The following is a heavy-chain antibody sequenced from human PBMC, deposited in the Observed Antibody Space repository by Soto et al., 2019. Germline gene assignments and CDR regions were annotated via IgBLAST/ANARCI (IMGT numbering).Heavy chain of an antibody. J-gene: IGHJ4*02. CDR2: IRSKAYGGTT. CDR1: GFTFGDYA. V-gene: IGHV3-49*04. Sequence: SLRLSCTASGFTFGDYAMSWVRQAPGKGLEWVGFIRSKAYGGTTEYAASVKGRFTISRDDSKSIAYLQMNSLKTEDTAVYYCTRGYYDSSGFDYWGQGTLVTVCS. D-gene: IGHD3-22*01. CDR3: TRGYYDSSGFDY.